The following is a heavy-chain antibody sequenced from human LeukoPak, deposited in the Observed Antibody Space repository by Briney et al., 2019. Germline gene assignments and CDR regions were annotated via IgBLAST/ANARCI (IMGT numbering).Heavy chain of an antibody. V-gene: IGHV1-2*02. Sequence: ASVKVSCKASGYTFTGYYMHWVRQAPGQGLEWMGWINPNSGGTNYAQKFQGRVTMTRDTSISTAYMEMSRLRSDDTAVYYCARGRCSMVRGYYYYYMDVWGKGTTVTISS. CDR1: GYTFTGYY. J-gene: IGHJ6*03. CDR3: ARGRCSMVRGYYYYYMDV. D-gene: IGHD3-10*01. CDR2: INPNSGGT.